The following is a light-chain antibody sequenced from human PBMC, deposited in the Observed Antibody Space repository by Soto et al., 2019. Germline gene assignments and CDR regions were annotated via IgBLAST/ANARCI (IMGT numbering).Light chain of an antibody. CDR1: QTINNN. CDR2: GAS. J-gene: IGKJ1*01. V-gene: IGKV3-15*01. Sequence: ETVMTQSPATLSVSPGEGATLSCRASQTINNNLAWYQQKPGQAPRLLIYGASRRATGVPARFSGSGSGTECTRTLSSLQSEDFAVYYCQHYNNGPRFGQGTKVDVK. CDR3: QHYNNGPR.